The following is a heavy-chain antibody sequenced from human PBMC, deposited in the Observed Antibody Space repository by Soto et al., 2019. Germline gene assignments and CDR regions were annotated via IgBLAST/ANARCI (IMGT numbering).Heavy chain of an antibody. CDR3: ATWRGGRYGPYFDY. CDR2: ISAGGEYT. CDR1: GFSFSSSD. V-gene: IGHV3-23*01. Sequence: EVQLLESGGGLVQPGGSLRLSCVASGFSFSSSDMSWVRQAPGKGLDWVSAISAGGEYTYYGDSVKVRSTISRDNSKNTLYLHMNSLRAEDTALYYCATWRGGRYGPYFDYWGQGALVTVSS. J-gene: IGHJ4*02. D-gene: IGHD6-19*01.